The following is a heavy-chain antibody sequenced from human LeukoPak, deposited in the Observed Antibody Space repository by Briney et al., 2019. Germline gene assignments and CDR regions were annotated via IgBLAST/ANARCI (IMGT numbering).Heavy chain of an antibody. D-gene: IGHD1-26*01. CDR1: GFSVSSGNY. Sequence: KASETLSLTCTVSGFSVSSGNYWGWIRQPPGKGLEWIGSIYHSGSTYYSPSLKSRVTISLDTSKNQFSLRLSSVTAADTAVYYCARLFSYYYIDYWGQGTLVTVSA. CDR3: ARLFSYYYIDY. V-gene: IGHV4-38-2*02. J-gene: IGHJ4*02. CDR2: IYHSGST.